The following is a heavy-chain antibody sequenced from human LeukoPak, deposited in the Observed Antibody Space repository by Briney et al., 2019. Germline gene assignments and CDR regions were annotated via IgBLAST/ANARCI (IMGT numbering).Heavy chain of an antibody. J-gene: IGHJ6*02. CDR2: IIPILGIA. Sequence: SVKVSCKASGGTFSSYASSWVRQAPGQGLEWMGRIIPILGIANYAQKFQGRVTITADKSTSTAYMELSSLRSEDTAVYYCARETTVTTDQYYYYYGMDVWGQGTTVTVSS. V-gene: IGHV1-69*04. D-gene: IGHD4-17*01. CDR3: ARETTVTTDQYYYYYGMDV. CDR1: GGTFSSYA.